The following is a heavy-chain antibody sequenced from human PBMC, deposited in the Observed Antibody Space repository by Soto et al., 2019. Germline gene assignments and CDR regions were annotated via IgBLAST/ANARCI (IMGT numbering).Heavy chain of an antibody. D-gene: IGHD4-17*01. Sequence: TLSLTCAVSGGSLSRGGYYWSWVRQPPGKGLEWIGYIYYSGSTNYNPSLKSRVTISVDTSKNQFSLKLNSVTAADTAVYYCARVNYGNYYYYYGMDVWGQGATVTVSS. CDR1: GGSLSRGGYY. V-gene: IGHV4-61*08. CDR3: ARVNYGNYYYYYGMDV. J-gene: IGHJ6*02. CDR2: IYYSGST.